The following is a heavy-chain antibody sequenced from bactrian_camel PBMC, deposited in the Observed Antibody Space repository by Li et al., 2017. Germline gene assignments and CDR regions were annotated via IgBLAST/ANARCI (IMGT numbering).Heavy chain of an antibody. CDR2: FDGNGNT. V-gene: IGHV3S63*01. Sequence: HVQLVESGGASVQAGESLTLSCSASGSPMVYTCMRWFRQAPGKEREGVAAFDGNGNTDYAESVKGRFTISQNNARSTLQMNDLKPEDTAVYYCAASAMACLPPASASSVAPYNYYGQGTQVTVS. D-gene: IGHD1*01. CDR3: AASAMACLPPASASSVAPYNY. J-gene: IGHJ4*01. CDR1: GSPMVYTC.